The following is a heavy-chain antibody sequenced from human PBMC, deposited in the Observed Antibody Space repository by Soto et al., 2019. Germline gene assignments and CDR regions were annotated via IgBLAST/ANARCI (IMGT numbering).Heavy chain of an antibody. D-gene: IGHD1-26*01. CDR2: IYYTGST. Sequence: QVQLQESGPGLVKPSETLSLTCTVSGNSISSYYWSWIRQPPGKGLEWIGYIYYTGSTNYNPSLKSRVTISGDTSKNHFPLKLSSVTAADTAVYYCARVGPTWTFDYWGQGALVIVSS. CDR3: ARVGPTWTFDY. V-gene: IGHV4-59*12. J-gene: IGHJ4*02. CDR1: GNSISSYY.